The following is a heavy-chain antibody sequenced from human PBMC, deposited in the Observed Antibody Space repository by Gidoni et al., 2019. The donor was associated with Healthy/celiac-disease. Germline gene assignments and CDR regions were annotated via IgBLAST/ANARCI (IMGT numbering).Heavy chain of an antibody. V-gene: IGHV3-30*04. J-gene: IGHJ4*02. CDR3: ARDQWLSLDY. CDR1: GFTFSSYA. CDR2: ISYDGSNK. D-gene: IGHD3-22*01. Sequence: QGQLVESGGGVVQPGRSLRLSRPASGFTFSSYAMHWVRQAPGKGPEWVAVISYDGSNKYYADSVKGRFTISRDNSKNTLYLQMNSLRAEDTAVYYCARDQWLSLDYWGQGTLVTVSS.